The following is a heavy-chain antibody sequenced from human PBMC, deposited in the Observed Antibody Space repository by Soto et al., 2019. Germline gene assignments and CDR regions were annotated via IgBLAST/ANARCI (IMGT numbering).Heavy chain of an antibody. V-gene: IGHV3-30*18. CDR1: GFTFSSYG. Sequence: GGSLRLSCAASGFTFSSYGMHWVRQAPGKGLEWVAVISYDGSNKYYADSVKGRFTISRDNSKNTLYLQMNSLRAEDTAVYYCAKGGITGTLDYWGQGTLVTVSS. D-gene: IGHD1-20*01. CDR3: AKGGITGTLDY. CDR2: ISYDGSNK. J-gene: IGHJ4*02.